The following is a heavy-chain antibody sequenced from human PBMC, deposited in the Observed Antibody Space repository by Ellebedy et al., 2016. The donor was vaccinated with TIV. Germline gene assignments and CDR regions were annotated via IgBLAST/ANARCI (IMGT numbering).Heavy chain of an antibody. D-gene: IGHD2-2*01. CDR1: GYSFTSYW. J-gene: IGHJ4*02. V-gene: IGHV5-51*01. Sequence: PGGSLRLSCKGSGYSFTSYWIAWVRQMPGKGLEWMGIVFCGDSSVRYSPSFQGQVPISADKSTSTAYLQWSSLKASDTAMFYCVRLAGGGSSTSLAYFDFWGQGTLVTVSS. CDR2: VFCGDSSV. CDR3: VRLAGGGSSTSLAYFDF.